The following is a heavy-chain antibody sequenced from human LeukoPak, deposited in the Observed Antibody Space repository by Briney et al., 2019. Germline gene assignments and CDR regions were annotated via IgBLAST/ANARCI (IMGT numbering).Heavy chain of an antibody. CDR3: AKGPSSFDY. Sequence: GGSLRLSCAVSGLTFSSSWMDWVRQAPGKGLEWVASINPDGNKKYSADSVKGRFTISRDNSKNTLYLQMNSLRAEDTAVYYCAKGPSSFDYWGQGTLVTVSS. V-gene: IGHV3-7*03. J-gene: IGHJ4*02. CDR2: INPDGNKK. CDR1: GLTFSSSW.